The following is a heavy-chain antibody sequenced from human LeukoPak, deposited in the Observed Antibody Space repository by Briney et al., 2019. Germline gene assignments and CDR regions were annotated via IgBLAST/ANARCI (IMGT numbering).Heavy chain of an antibody. CDR1: GFIVSSNH. CDR3: ARDKYYYGSGSGMDV. J-gene: IGHJ6*02. D-gene: IGHD3-10*01. V-gene: IGHV3-66*01. CDR2: IYSSGST. Sequence: GGSLRLSCAASGFIVSSNHMSWVRQAPGKGLEWVSVIYSSGSTYFAESVKGRFTISRDNSKNTLYLQMNSLRAGDTAVYYCARDKYYYGSGSGMDVWGQGTTVTVSS.